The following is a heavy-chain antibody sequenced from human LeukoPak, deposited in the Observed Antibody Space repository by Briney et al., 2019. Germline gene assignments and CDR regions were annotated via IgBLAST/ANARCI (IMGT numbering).Heavy chain of an antibody. CDR1: GFSFSDYA. J-gene: IGHJ4*02. CDR2: IRYDGSNK. V-gene: IGHV3-30*02. Sequence: PGGSLRLSCAASGFSFSDYAIYWVRQTPGKGLEWVAFIRYDGSNKIYADSVKGRFTISRDNAKNSLYLQMNSLRADDTAVYYCVTHEVTVVTRSTFDHWGQGTLVTVSS. D-gene: IGHD4-23*01. CDR3: VTHEVTVVTRSTFDH.